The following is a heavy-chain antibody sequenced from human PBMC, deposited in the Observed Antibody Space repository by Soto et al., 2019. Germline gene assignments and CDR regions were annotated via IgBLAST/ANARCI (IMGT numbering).Heavy chain of an antibody. V-gene: IGHV1-18*01. D-gene: IGHD7-27*01. J-gene: IGHJ3*01. CDR2: ISVYNGNT. Sequence: QVQLVQSGAEVKKPGASVKVSCKASGYTFTRFGIGWVRQAPGQGLEWMGLISVYNGNTNYAQKFKGRVTMNTDTSTSTAYMELRSLTYNDTAVYYCARGTGDSRVWGQGTMVIVSS. CDR1: GYTFTRFG. CDR3: ARGTGDSRV.